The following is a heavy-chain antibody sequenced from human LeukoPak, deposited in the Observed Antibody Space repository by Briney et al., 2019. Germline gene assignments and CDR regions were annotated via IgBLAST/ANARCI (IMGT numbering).Heavy chain of an antibody. Sequence: GASVKVSCKASGYTFTTYNINWVRQAPGQGPEWMGWISGYNGNTNYAQKLQGRVTMTTDTSTSTAYMELRSLKSDDTAVYYCASLKNYYDSSGYLVTDAFDIWGQGTMVTVSS. V-gene: IGHV1-18*01. J-gene: IGHJ3*02. CDR2: ISGYNGNT. CDR1: GYTFTTYN. CDR3: ASLKNYYDSSGYLVTDAFDI. D-gene: IGHD3-22*01.